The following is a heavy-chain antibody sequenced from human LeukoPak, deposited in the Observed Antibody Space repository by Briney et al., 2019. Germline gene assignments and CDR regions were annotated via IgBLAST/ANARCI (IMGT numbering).Heavy chain of an antibody. V-gene: IGHV3-53*01. D-gene: IGHD1-1*01. CDR2: IYTGGGT. CDR3: AKLNLGEMAYFDS. CDR1: GVTVSSNH. Sequence: GGSLRLSCAVSGVTVSSNHMSWVRQAPGKGLEWVAVIYTGGGTYYADSVKGRFTISRENSMDTLYLQMMGLRVEDTAIYYCAKLNLGEMAYFDSWGQGILVTVSS. J-gene: IGHJ4*02.